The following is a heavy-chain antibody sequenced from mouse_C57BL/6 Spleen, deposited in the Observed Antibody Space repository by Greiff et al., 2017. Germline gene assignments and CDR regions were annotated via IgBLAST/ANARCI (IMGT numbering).Heavy chain of an antibody. CDR2: IYPGDGDT. D-gene: IGHD4-1*01. Sequence: QVQLQQSGAELVKPGASVKISCKASGYAFSSYWLNWVKQRPGKGLEWIGQIYPGDGDTNYNGKFKGKATLTADKSSSTAYMQLSSLTSEDSAVYFCARPNWDGGFAYWGQGTLVTVSA. J-gene: IGHJ3*01. CDR3: ARPNWDGGFAY. V-gene: IGHV1-80*01. CDR1: GYAFSSYW.